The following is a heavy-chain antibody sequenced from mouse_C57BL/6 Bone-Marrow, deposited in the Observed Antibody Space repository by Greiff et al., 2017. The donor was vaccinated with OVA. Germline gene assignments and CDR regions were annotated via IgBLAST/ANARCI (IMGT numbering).Heavy chain of an antibody. CDR1: GFSLTSYG. V-gene: IGHV2-5*01. Sequence: QVQLKESGPGLVQPSQSLSITCTVSGFSLTSYGVHWVRQSPGKGLEWMGVIWRGGSTDYNAEFMSRLSITKDNSKSQVFFKMNILQADDTAIYYCAKKGNYGGYFDVWGTGTTVTVSS. D-gene: IGHD1-1*01. J-gene: IGHJ1*03. CDR3: AKKGNYGGYFDV. CDR2: IWRGGST.